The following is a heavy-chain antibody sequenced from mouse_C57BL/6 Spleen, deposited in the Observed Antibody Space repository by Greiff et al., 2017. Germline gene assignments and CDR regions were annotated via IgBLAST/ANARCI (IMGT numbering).Heavy chain of an antibody. J-gene: IGHJ2*01. CDR3: ARREGYDYYFDY. CDR2: INPSTGGT. Sequence: VQLQQSGPELVKPGASVKISCKASGYSFTGYYMNWVKQSPEKSLEWIGEINPSTGGTTYNQKFKAKATLTVDKSSSTAYMQLTSLTSEDSAVYYCARREGYDYYFDYWGQGTTLTVSS. V-gene: IGHV1-42*01. CDR1: GYSFTGYY. D-gene: IGHD2-4*01.